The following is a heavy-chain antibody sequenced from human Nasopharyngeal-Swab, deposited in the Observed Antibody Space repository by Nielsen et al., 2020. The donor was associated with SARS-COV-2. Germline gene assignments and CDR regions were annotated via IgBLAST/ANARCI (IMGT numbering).Heavy chain of an antibody. J-gene: IGHJ6*03. V-gene: IGHV1-46*01. CDR2: INPSGGST. CDR3: ARVWSGSGSYPDYYYYMDV. D-gene: IGHD3-10*01. Sequence: ASVKVSCKASGYTFTSYYMHWVRQAPGQGLEWMGIINPSGGSTSYAQKFQGRVTMTRDTSTSTVYMELSSLRSEDTAVYYCARVWSGSGSYPDYYYYMDVWGKGTTVTVSS. CDR1: GYTFTSYY.